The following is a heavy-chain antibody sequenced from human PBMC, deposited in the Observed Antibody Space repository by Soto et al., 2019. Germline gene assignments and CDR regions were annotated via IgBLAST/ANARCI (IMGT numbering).Heavy chain of an antibody. J-gene: IGHJ4*02. CDR1: GFTFSGSA. Sequence: EVQLVESGGGLVQPGGSLKLSCAASGFTFSGSAMHWVRQASGKGLEWVGRIRSKANSYATAYAASVKGRFTISRDDSKNTAYLQMNRLKTEDTAVYYCTRWSVGATIDSWGQGTLVTGSS. CDR3: TRWSVGATIDS. D-gene: IGHD1-26*01. V-gene: IGHV3-73*01. CDR2: IRSKANSYAT.